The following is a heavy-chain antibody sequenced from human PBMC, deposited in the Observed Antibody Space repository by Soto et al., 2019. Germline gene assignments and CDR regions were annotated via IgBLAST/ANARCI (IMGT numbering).Heavy chain of an antibody. CDR3: ARGRGFYDILTEDAFDI. D-gene: IGHD3-9*01. CDR1: GFTFSSYA. Sequence: EVQLLESGGGLVQPGGSLRLSCAASGFTFSSYAMSWVRQAPGKGLEWVSAISGSGGSTYYADSVKGRFTISRDNSKNTLYLQMNSLRAEDTAVYYCARGRGFYDILTEDAFDIWGQGTMVTVSS. CDR2: ISGSGGST. V-gene: IGHV3-23*01. J-gene: IGHJ3*02.